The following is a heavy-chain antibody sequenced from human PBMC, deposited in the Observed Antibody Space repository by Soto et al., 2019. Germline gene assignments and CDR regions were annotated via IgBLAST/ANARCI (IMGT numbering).Heavy chain of an antibody. CDR3: ARWDRIAAAGTFYYGMDV. Sequence: VGSLRLSCAASGFTFSSYEMNWVRQAPGKGLEWVSYISSSGSTIYYADSVKGRFTISRDNAKNSLYLQMNSLRAEDTAVYYCARWDRIAAAGTFYYGMDVWGQGTTVTVSS. CDR1: GFTFSSYE. CDR2: ISSSGSTI. D-gene: IGHD6-13*01. V-gene: IGHV3-48*03. J-gene: IGHJ6*02.